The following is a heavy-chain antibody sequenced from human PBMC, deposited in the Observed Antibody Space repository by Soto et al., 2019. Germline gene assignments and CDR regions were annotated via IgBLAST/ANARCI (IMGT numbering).Heavy chain of an antibody. CDR3: ATSSSSRYYYGMDV. Sequence: PGGSLRLSCAASGFTFSSYWMSWVRQAPGKGLEWVANIKQDGSEKYYVDSVKGRFTISRDNAKNSLYLQMNSLRAEDTAVYYCATSSSSRYYYGMDVWGQGTTVTVSS. J-gene: IGHJ6*02. D-gene: IGHD6-6*01. CDR2: IKQDGSEK. CDR1: GFTFSSYW. V-gene: IGHV3-7*01.